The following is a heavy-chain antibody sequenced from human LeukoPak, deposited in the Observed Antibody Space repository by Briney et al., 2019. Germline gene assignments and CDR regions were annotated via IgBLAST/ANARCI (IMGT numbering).Heavy chain of an antibody. CDR3: ARSTSYSAAAGTPENAFDI. J-gene: IGHJ3*02. V-gene: IGHV3-21*01. CDR1: GFTFSSYR. Sequence: GGSLRLSCAASGFTFSSYRMNWVRQAPGKGLEWVSSISSSSSYIYYADSLKGRFTISRDNAKNSLYLQMNSPRAEDTAVYYCARSTSYSAAAGTPENAFDIWGQGTMVTVSS. D-gene: IGHD6-13*01. CDR2: ISSSSSYI.